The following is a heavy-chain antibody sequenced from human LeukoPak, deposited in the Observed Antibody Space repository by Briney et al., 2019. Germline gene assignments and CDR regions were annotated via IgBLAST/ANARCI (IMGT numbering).Heavy chain of an antibody. Sequence: SETLSLTCIVPGGSISGYYWSWIRQPPGKGLEWIGYIHYSGTTNYKPSLESRVTISIDTSKNQFSLKLSSVTAADTAVYYCARDSSGYGSSWYFDLWGRGTLVTVSS. V-gene: IGHV4-59*01. CDR3: ARDSSGYGSSWYFDL. J-gene: IGHJ2*01. CDR1: GGSISGYY. D-gene: IGHD4-17*01. CDR2: IHYSGTT.